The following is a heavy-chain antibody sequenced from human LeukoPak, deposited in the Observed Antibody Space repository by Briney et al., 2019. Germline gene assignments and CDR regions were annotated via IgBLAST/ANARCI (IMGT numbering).Heavy chain of an antibody. D-gene: IGHD2-15*01. V-gene: IGHV3-23*01. Sequence: GGSLRLSCAASGFTFSSYAMSWVRQAPGKGLEWVSAISGSRTYYADSVKGRFTISRDNSKSTLCLQMNSLRAEDTAVYYCAKQLGYCSDGSCYFPYWGQGTLVTVSS. CDR1: GFTFSSYA. CDR3: AKQLGYCSDGSCYFPY. CDR2: ISGSRT. J-gene: IGHJ4*02.